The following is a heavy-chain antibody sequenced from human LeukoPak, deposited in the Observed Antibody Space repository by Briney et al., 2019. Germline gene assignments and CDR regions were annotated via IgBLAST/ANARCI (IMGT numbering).Heavy chain of an antibody. CDR2: VIPILDIS. Sequence: SVTVSCKASGGTFSSYGITWVRQAPGQGIEWMGRVIPILDISNYAQMFQDRVTITADKSTSTAYMELSSLRSEDTAVYFCARTNYYDSSGSQGPGTFYYGLDVWGQGTTVTVSS. CDR3: ARTNYYDSSGSQGPGTFYYGLDV. D-gene: IGHD3-22*01. V-gene: IGHV1-69*04. J-gene: IGHJ6*02. CDR1: GGTFSSYG.